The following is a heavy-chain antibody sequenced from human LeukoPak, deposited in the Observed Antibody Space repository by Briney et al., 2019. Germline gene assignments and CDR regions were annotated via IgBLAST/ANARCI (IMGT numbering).Heavy chain of an antibody. CDR1: GFSFSNYA. CDR3: AKGLKPAMASRSNYFDY. CDR2: ITGSGGST. J-gene: IGHJ4*02. D-gene: IGHD2-8*01. Sequence: GGSLRLSCTASGFSFSNYAMNWVRQAPGKGLERVSTITGSGGSTHYADSVKGRFTISRDNSKNTLYLQMNSLRADDTAVYYCAKGLKPAMASRSNYFDYWGQGALVTVSS. V-gene: IGHV3-23*01.